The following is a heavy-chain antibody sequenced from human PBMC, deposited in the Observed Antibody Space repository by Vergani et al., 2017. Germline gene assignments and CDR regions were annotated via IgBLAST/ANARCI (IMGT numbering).Heavy chain of an antibody. D-gene: IGHD6-6*01. Sequence: EVQLVESGGGLVQPGGSLRLSCAASGFTVSSNYMSWVRQAPGKGLEWVSVIYSGGSTYYADSVQGRFTISRHNSKNTLYLQMNSLRAEDTALYYCARGAAPDYYYYYGMDVWGQGPTVTVSS. V-gene: IGHV3-53*04. CDR1: GFTVSSNY. J-gene: IGHJ6*02. CDR2: IYSGGST. CDR3: ARGAAPDYYYYYGMDV.